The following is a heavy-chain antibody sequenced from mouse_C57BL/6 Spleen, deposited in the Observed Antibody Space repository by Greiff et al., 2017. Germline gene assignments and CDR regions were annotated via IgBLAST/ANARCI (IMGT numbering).Heavy chain of an antibody. V-gene: IGHV1-61*01. CDR2: IYPSDSET. CDR3: ARRAQATMDY. J-gene: IGHJ4*01. D-gene: IGHD3-2*02. CDR1: GYTFTSYW. Sequence: QVQLQQPGAELVRPGSSVKLSCKASGYTFTSYWLDWVKQRPGQGLEWIGNIYPSDSETHYNQKFKDKATLTVAKSSSTAYMQLSSLTSEDSAVYYCARRAQATMDYWGQGTSVTVSS.